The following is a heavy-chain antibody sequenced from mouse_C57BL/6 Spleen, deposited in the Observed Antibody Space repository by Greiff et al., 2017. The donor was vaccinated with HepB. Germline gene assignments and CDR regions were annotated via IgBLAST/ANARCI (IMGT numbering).Heavy chain of an antibody. CDR3: ARGGGLWGLD. D-gene: IGHD1-1*02. V-gene: IGHV1-80*01. J-gene: IGHJ3*01. CDR2: IYPGDGDT. Sequence: VKLMESGAELVKPGASVKISCKASGYAFSSYWINWVKQRPGKGLEWIGQIYPGDGDTNYNGKFKGKATLTADKSSSTAYMQLSSLTSEDSAVYFCARGGGLWGLDWGQGTLVTVSA. CDR1: GYAFSSYW.